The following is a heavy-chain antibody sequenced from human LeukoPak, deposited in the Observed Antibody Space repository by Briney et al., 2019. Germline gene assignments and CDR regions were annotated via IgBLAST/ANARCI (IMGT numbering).Heavy chain of an antibody. D-gene: IGHD2-15*01. CDR2: IYTSGST. V-gene: IGHV4-4*07. J-gene: IGHJ5*02. CDR1: GGSISSYY. CDR3: ARDPGYCSGGSCFNWFDP. Sequence: SETLSLTCTDSGGSISSYYWSWTRQPAGKGLEWIGRIYTSGSTNYNPSLKSRVTISVDTSKNQFSLKLSSVTAADTAVYYCARDPGYCSGGSCFNWFDPWGQGTLVTVSS.